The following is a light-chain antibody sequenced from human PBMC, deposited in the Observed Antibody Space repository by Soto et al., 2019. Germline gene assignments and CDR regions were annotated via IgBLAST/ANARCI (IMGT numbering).Light chain of an antibody. J-gene: IGLJ3*02. Sequence: QLVLTQPPSVSGAPGQRVTISCTGSSSNIGAGYDVHWYRQLPGTAPKLLIFDNINRPSGVPDRFSGSKSGTSASLAITGLQAEDEADYYCQSYDSSLPGWVFGGGTKLTVL. CDR1: SSNIGAGYD. CDR3: QSYDSSLPGWV. CDR2: DNI. V-gene: IGLV1-40*01.